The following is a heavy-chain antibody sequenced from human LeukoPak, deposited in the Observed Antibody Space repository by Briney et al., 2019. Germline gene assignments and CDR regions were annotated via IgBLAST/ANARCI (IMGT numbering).Heavy chain of an antibody. V-gene: IGHV4-38-2*01. D-gene: IGHD3-10*01. CDR1: GYSISGGYY. Sequence: SETLSLTCAVSGYSISGGYYWGWIRQPPGKGLEWIGSIYHSGSTYYNPSLKSRVTISVDTSKNQFSLKLSSVTAADTAVYYCARPTFYGSYTSFDYWGQGTLVTVSS. J-gene: IGHJ4*02. CDR2: IYHSGST. CDR3: ARPTFYGSYTSFDY.